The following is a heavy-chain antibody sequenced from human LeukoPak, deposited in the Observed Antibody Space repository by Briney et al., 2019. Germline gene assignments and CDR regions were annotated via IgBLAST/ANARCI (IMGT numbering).Heavy chain of an antibody. CDR1: GYTFSSYD. CDR2: MNPKTGNT. D-gene: IGHD3-22*01. Sequence: ASVKVSCTASGYTFSSYDINWVRQAAGQGLEWMGWMNPKTGNTGYAQKFQGRLSFTRNTSINTAYMELSSLRSDDTAVYYCARDIGGDSSGYFLYYFDYWGQGTLVTVSS. CDR3: ARDIGGDSSGYFLYYFDY. J-gene: IGHJ4*02. V-gene: IGHV1-8*01.